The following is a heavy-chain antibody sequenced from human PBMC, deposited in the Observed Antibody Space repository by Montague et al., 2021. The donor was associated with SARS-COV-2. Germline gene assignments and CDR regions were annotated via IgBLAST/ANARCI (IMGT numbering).Heavy chain of an antibody. CDR1: GGSISSYY. CDR2: LYYSGST. D-gene: IGHD1-1*01. J-gene: IGHJ6*03. CDR3: ARHPPGYRYFYYLDV. V-gene: IGHV4-59*01. Sequence: SETLSLTCTVSGGSISSYYWSWIRQPPGKGLERIGYLYYSGSTXXXPSXXXRVTISVDTSKNQFSLRLNSVTAADTAVYYCARHPPGYRYFYYLDVWGKGTTVTVSS.